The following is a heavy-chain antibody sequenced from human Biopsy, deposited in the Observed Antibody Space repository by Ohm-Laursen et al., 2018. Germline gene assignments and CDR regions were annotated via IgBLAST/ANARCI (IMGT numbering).Heavy chain of an antibody. CDR1: GYPFSNYY. Sequence: ASVKVSCKASGYPFSNYYLFWVRQAPGQGLEWMGRINPNSGDTVFARNFQGRVTMTRDTAISTVYTDLRNLRPDDTAVYFCARMEQPHDYWGQGTLVTVSS. V-gene: IGHV1-2*06. CDR2: INPNSGDT. CDR3: ARMEQPHDY. D-gene: IGHD6-13*01. J-gene: IGHJ4*02.